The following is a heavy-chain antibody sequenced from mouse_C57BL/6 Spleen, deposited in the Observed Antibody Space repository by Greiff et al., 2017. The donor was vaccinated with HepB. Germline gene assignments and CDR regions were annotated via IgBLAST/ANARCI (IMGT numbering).Heavy chain of an antibody. CDR3: ARPGGSGAMDY. CDR1: GFTFSDYG. J-gene: IGHJ4*01. V-gene: IGHV5-17*01. CDR2: ISSGSSTI. D-gene: IGHD1-1*01. Sequence: VHVKQSGGGLVKPGGSLKLSCAASGFTFSDYGMHWVRQAPEKGLEWVAYISSGSSTIYYADTVKGRFTISRDNAKNTLFLQMTSLRSEDTAMYYCARPGGSGAMDYWGQGTSVTVSS.